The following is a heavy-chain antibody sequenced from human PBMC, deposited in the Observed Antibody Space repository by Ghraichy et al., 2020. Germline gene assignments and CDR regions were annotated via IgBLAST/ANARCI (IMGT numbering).Heavy chain of an antibody. Sequence: LSLTCAASGFTFSSYGMHWVRQASGKGLEWVAVNKYYADSVKGRFTISRDNSKNTLYLQMNSLRAEDTAVYYCARDEAGYSSGWYNYWGQGTLVTVSS. CDR1: GFTFSSYG. V-gene: IGHV3-33*01. CDR2: NK. CDR3: ARDEAGYSSGWYNY. J-gene: IGHJ4*02. D-gene: IGHD6-19*01.